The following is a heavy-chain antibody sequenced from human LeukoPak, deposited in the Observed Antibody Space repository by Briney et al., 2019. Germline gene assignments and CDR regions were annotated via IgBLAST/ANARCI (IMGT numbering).Heavy chain of an antibody. CDR1: GGTFSSYA. CDR3: ARDDDFWSGYYDAFDI. CDR2: IIPIFGTA. Sequence: GASVKVSCEASGGTFSSYAISWVRQAPGQGLEWMGGIIPIFGTANYAQKFQGRVTITADESTSTAYMELSSLRSEDTAVYYCARDDDFWSGYYDAFDIWGQGTMVTVSS. V-gene: IGHV1-69*13. J-gene: IGHJ3*02. D-gene: IGHD3-3*01.